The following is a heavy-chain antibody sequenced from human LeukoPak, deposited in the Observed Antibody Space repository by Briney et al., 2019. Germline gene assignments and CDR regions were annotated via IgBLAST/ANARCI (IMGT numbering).Heavy chain of an antibody. V-gene: IGHV4-4*09. J-gene: IGHJ5*02. CDR2: IYTSGST. CDR3: ARHAAAAWFDP. D-gene: IGHD6-13*01. CDR1: GGSISSYY. Sequence: SETLSLTCTVSGGSISSYYWSWIRQPPGKGLEWIGYIYTSGSTNYNPSLKSRVTISVDTSKNQFSLKLSSVTAADTAVYYYARHAAAAWFDPWGQGTLVTVSS.